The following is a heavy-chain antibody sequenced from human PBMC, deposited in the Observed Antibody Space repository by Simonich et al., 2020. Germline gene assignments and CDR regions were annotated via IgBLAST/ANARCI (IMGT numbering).Heavy chain of an antibody. V-gene: IGHV3-30*04. D-gene: IGHD1-26*01. Sequence: QVQLVESGGGVVQPGRSLRLSCAASGFTFSSYAMHWVRQAPGKGLGGVAVITYDGSNKYYEDSVQGRFTISRDNSKNTLYLQMNSLRAEDTAVYYCAREGAGNDAFDIWGQGTMVTVSS. CDR2: ITYDGSNK. J-gene: IGHJ3*02. CDR1: GFTFSSYA. CDR3: AREGAGNDAFDI.